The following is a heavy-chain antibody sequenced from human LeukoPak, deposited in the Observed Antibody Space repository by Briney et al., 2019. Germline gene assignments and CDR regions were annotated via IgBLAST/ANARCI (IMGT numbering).Heavy chain of an antibody. D-gene: IGHD6-13*01. Sequence: GGSLRLSCAASGFTFSSYGMHWVRQAPGKGLEWVAFIRYDGSNKYYADSVKGRFTISRDNSKNTLYLQMNSLRAEDTAVYYCARGEVIAAAVLPYGMDVWGQGTTVTVSS. CDR3: ARGEVIAAAVLPYGMDV. CDR2: IRYDGSNK. J-gene: IGHJ6*02. V-gene: IGHV3-30*02. CDR1: GFTFSSYG.